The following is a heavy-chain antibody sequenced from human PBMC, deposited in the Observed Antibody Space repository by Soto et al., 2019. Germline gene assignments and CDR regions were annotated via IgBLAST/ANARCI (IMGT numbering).Heavy chain of an antibody. D-gene: IGHD3-22*01. CDR1: GYTFTGYY. J-gene: IGHJ3*02. CDR3: ARDLTYYYDSSGLESDAFDI. Sequence: ASVKVSCKASGYTFTGYYMHWVRQAPGQGLEWMGWINPNSGGTNYAQKFRGRVTMTRDTSISTAYMELSRLRSDDTAVYYCARDLTYYYDSSGLESDAFDIWGQGTMVTVSS. V-gene: IGHV1-2*02. CDR2: INPNSGGT.